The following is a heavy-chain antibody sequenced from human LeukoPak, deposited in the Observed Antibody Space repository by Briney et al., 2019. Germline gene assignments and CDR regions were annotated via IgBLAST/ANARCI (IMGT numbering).Heavy chain of an antibody. Sequence: ASVKVSCKASGYTFTSYYMHWVRQAPGQGLEWMGIINPSGGSTSYAQKFQGRVTMTRDTSISTAYMELSRLRSDDTAVYYCARNAREGYGDYSYFDPWGQGTLVSVSS. D-gene: IGHD4-17*01. CDR2: INPSGGST. CDR3: ARNAREGYGDYSYFDP. J-gene: IGHJ5*02. V-gene: IGHV1-46*01. CDR1: GYTFTSYY.